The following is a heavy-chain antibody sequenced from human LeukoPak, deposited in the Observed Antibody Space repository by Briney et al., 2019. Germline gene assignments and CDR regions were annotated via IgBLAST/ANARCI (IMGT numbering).Heavy chain of an antibody. CDR1: GGSFSSSGYC. Sequence: PSETLSLNCSVSGGSFSSSGYCWGWIRQPPGKGLEWIGSMDYSGRTYYNPSLKSRVTISVDTSKNQFSLNLSSVTAADTAVFYCARQGPMLRGVGFWGRFFDLWGRGTLLTVSS. V-gene: IGHV4-39*01. J-gene: IGHJ2*01. CDR3: ARQGPMLRGVGFWGRFFDL. CDR2: MDYSGRT. D-gene: IGHD3-10*01.